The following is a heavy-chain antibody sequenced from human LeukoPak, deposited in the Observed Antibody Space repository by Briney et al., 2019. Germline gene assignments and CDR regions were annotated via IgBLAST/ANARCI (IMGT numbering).Heavy chain of an antibody. CDR1: GGTFSSYA. Sequence: GASVKVSCKASGGTFSSYAISWVRQAPGQGLEWMGGIIPIFGTANYAQKFQGRVTITADKSTSTAYMELSSLRSEDTAVYYCARLGGQWPDSSDDCWGQGTLVTVSS. D-gene: IGHD6-19*01. CDR2: IIPIFGTA. CDR3: ARLGGQWPDSSDDC. V-gene: IGHV1-69*06. J-gene: IGHJ4*02.